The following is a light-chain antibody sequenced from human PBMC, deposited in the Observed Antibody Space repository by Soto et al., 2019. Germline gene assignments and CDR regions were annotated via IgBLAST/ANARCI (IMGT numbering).Light chain of an antibody. J-gene: IGKJ1*01. V-gene: IGKV4-1*01. CDR3: HQYYDTLWT. CDR2: WAS. Sequence: DIVMTQSPDSLAVSLGARATINCRSSQSVFYSSNNKNYLAWYQQKPGQPPKLLIYWASTRESGVPDRFSGSGSETYFTLTISSLQAEDVAVYYCHQYYDTLWTFGQGTKVEIK. CDR1: QSVFYSSNNKNY.